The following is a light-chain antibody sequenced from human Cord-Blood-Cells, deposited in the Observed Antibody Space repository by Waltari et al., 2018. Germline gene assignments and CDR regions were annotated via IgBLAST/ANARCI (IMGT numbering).Light chain of an antibody. V-gene: IGKV3-11*01. J-gene: IGKJ3*01. CDR3: QQRSTWPS. Sequence: ESVLTQSPATLSLSPGERATLSCRASQSVSSYLSWYQQKPGQAPRLLIYDASNRATGIPARFSGSGSANDFTLTISLLEPEDFVVYYCQQRSTWPSFGPGTKVDIK. CDR1: QSVSSY. CDR2: DAS.